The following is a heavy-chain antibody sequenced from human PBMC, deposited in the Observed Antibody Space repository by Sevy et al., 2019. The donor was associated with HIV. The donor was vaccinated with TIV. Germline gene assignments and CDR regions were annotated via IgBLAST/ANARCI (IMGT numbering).Heavy chain of an antibody. D-gene: IGHD5-18*01. J-gene: IGHJ4*02. CDR3: TSDGGGYNYGYSFDY. CDR2: IKSKTDGGTT. Sequence: GGSLRLSCAASGLTFSNAWMNWVRQAPGKGLEWVGCIKSKTDGGTTDYAAPVKGRFTISRDDSKNTLYLQMNSLKTEDTAVYYCTSDGGGYNYGYSFDYWGQGTLVTVSS. V-gene: IGHV3-15*07. CDR1: GLTFSNAW.